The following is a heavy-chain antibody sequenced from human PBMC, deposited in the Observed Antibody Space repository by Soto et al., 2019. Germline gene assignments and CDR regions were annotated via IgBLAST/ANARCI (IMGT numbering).Heavy chain of an antibody. CDR2: ISSSSSYI. CDR3: ARASITMVRGLFDP. CDR1: GFTFSSYS. V-gene: IGHV3-21*01. Sequence: PGGSLRLSCAASGFTFSSYSMNWVRQAPGKGLEWVSSISSSSSYIYYADSVKGRFTISRDNAKNSLYLQMNSLRAEDTAVYYCARASITMVRGLFDPWGQGTLVTVSS. D-gene: IGHD3-10*01. J-gene: IGHJ5*02.